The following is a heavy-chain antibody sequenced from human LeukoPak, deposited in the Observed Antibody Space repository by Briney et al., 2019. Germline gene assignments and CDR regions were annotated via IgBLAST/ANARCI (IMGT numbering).Heavy chain of an antibody. CDR3: ARERFCSSTSCPPSYWYFDL. CDR1: EFTFSGYW. Sequence: GGSRRLSCAASEFTFSGYWMNWVCQAPGKGPEWVANINQDGSEKHYVDSVKGRFTISRDNAKNSLYLQMNSLRAEDTAVYYCARERFCSSTSCPPSYWYFDLRGRGTLVTVSS. J-gene: IGHJ2*01. CDR2: INQDGSEK. V-gene: IGHV3-7*03. D-gene: IGHD2-2*01.